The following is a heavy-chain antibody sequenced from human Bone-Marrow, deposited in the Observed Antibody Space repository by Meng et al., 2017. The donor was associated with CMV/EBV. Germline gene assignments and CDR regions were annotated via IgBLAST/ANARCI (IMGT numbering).Heavy chain of an antibody. Sequence: GESLKISCAASGFTFSRYWMHWVRQAPGKGLVWVSRIDSDGSGISYADSVKGRFTVSRDNAENTLYLQMNSLRVEDTAVYYCVSLTKIVAGVGPAGWGQRTLVTVSS. J-gene: IGHJ4*02. CDR1: GFTFSRYW. D-gene: IGHD3-22*01. CDR3: VSLTKIVAGVGPAG. V-gene: IGHV3-74*01. CDR2: IDSDGSGI.